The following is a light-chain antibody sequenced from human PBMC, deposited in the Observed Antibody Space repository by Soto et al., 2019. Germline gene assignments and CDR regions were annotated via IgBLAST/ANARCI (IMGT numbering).Light chain of an antibody. CDR1: NSYVGGYKD. Sequence: QSALTQPRSVSGSPGQSVTISCTGTNSYVGGYKDVSWYQQYPGKAPKLMIYDVSKRPSGVPDRFSGSKSVNTASLTISGLQAEDEADYFCCSYAGSYSYVFGTGTKLTVL. J-gene: IGLJ1*01. CDR2: DVS. V-gene: IGLV2-11*01. CDR3: CSYAGSYSYV.